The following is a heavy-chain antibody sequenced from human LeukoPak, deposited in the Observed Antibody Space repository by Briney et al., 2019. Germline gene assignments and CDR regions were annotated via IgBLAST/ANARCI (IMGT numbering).Heavy chain of an antibody. CDR1: GFTFSSYA. CDR3: ARARGIAVAGFDY. Sequence: PGGSLRLSCAASGFTFSSYAMHWVRQAPGKGLEWVAVISYDGSNKYYADSVKGRFTISRDNPKNTLYLQMNSLRAEDTAVYYCARARGIAVAGFDYWGQGTLVTVSS. J-gene: IGHJ4*02. V-gene: IGHV3-30-3*01. D-gene: IGHD6-19*01. CDR2: ISYDGSNK.